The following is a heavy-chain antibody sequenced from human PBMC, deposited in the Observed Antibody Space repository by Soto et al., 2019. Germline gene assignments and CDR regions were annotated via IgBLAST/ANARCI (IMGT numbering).Heavy chain of an antibody. D-gene: IGHD2-2*01. CDR3: ARDMGYCSSTSRSLFDY. CDR1: GGTFSSYA. CDR2: IIPIFGTA. J-gene: IGHJ4*02. V-gene: IGHV1-69*06. Sequence: QVQLVQSGAEVKKPGSSVKVSCKASGGTFSSYAISWVRQAPGQGLEWMGGIIPIFGTANYAQKFQGRVTITADKSTSEAYMELSSLRSEDTAVYYCARDMGYCSSTSRSLFDYSGQGTLVTVSS.